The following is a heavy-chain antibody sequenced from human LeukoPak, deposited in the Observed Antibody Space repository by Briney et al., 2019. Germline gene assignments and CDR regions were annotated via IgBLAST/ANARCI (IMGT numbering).Heavy chain of an antibody. V-gene: IGHV4-38-2*02. CDR3: ARRVCLLSRWIDAFDI. CDR2: IYHSSST. CDR1: GYSISSGYY. Sequence: SETLSLTCTVSGYSISSGYYWGWIRQPPGEGLESIGSIYHSSSTYYNPPLRSRVTVSVDTYKNQFSLKLSSVTAADTAVYYCARRVCLLSRWIDAFDIWGQGTMVTVPS. D-gene: IGHD3-3*01. J-gene: IGHJ3*02.